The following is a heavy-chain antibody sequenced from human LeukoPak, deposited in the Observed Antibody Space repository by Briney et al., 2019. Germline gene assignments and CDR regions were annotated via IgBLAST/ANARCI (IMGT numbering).Heavy chain of an antibody. CDR3: ARGRDRSKAGEH. Sequence: SETLSLTCAVYGGSCSDYYCSWIRQPPGKGLEWIGEIHPYEDLYYNSSLRSRLTISIDTSKTQFSLRLTSLTAADTAFYYCARGRDRSKAGEHWGQGTLVTVSS. D-gene: IGHD2-21*01. CDR1: GGSCSDYY. V-gene: IGHV4-34*01. CDR2: IHPYEDL. J-gene: IGHJ4*02.